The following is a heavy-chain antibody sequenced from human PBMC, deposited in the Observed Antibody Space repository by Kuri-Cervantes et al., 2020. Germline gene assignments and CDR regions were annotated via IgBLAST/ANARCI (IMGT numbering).Heavy chain of an antibody. CDR2: INPNSGGT. Sequence: ASVQVSCKASGYTFTGYYMHWVRQAPGQGLEWMGWINPNSGGTNYAQKFQGWVTMTRDTSISTAYMGLSRLRSDDTAVYYCARDLRQQLFLGAFDIWGQGTMVTVSS. V-gene: IGHV1-2*04. J-gene: IGHJ3*02. CDR1: GYTFTGYY. D-gene: IGHD6-6*01. CDR3: ARDLRQQLFLGAFDI.